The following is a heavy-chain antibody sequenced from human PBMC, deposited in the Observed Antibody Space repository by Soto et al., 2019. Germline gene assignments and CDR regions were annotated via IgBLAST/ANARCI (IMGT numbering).Heavy chain of an antibody. CDR3: ARRDAGYYFDY. CDR2: IYYSGST. D-gene: IGHD3-10*01. J-gene: IGHJ4*02. CDR1: GGSISSSSYY. V-gene: IGHV4-39*01. Sequence: LSLTCTVSGGSISSSSYYWGWIRQPPGKGLEWIGSIYYSGSTYYNPSLKSRVTISVDTSKNQFSLKLSSVTAADTAVYYCARRDAGYYFDYWGQGTLVTVSS.